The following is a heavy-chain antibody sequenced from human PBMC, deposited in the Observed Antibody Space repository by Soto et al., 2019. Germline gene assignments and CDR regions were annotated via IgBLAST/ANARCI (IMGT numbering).Heavy chain of an antibody. CDR2: IFHRGST. CDR1: GGSISSSSYY. Sequence: SETLSLTCTVSGGSISSSSYYWGWIRQPPGKGLEWIGSIFHRGSTYYNPSLKSRVTISVDTSKNQFSLKLSSVTTADTAVYYCARLVMVAGPGHYWGQGTLVTVSS. CDR3: ARLVMVAGPGHY. V-gene: IGHV4-39*01. D-gene: IGHD6-19*01. J-gene: IGHJ4*02.